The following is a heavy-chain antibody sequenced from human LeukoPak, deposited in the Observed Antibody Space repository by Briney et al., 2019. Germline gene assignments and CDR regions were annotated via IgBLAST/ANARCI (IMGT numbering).Heavy chain of an antibody. V-gene: IGHV3-23*01. CDR1: GFSFSDHE. Sequence: PGGSLRLSCAASGFSFSDHEMNWVRQAPGKGLEWVSAISGSGGSTYYADSVKGRFTISRDNSKNTLYLQMNSLRAEDTAVYYCAKDRSRGYCSGGSCQRPSYYFDYWGRGTLVTVSS. CDR3: AKDRSRGYCSGGSCQRPSYYFDY. CDR2: ISGSGGST. D-gene: IGHD2-15*01. J-gene: IGHJ4*02.